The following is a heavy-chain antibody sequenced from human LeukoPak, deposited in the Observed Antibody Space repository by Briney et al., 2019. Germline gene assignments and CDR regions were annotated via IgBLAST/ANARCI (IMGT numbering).Heavy chain of an antibody. V-gene: IGHV3-33*06. CDR2: IWYDGSNK. J-gene: IGHJ5*02. CDR3: AKDGSGGGWKWFDP. Sequence: PGRSLRLSWVAAGFTFSSYGFHWVRQAPGKGLEWVAVIWYDGSNKYYADSVKGRFTISRGNSKVTLYLQMNNLRVKDTAVYYCAKDGSGGGWKWFDPWGQGTLVTVSS. CDR1: GFTFSSYG. D-gene: IGHD2-15*01.